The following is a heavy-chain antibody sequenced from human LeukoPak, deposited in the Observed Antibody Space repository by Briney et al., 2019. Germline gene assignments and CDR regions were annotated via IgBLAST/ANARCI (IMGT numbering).Heavy chain of an antibody. D-gene: IGHD1-26*01. CDR3: ARQGYTASYYFLDY. Sequence: SETLSLTCTVSGGSIRSYYWDWVRQPAGKGLEWIGRIYTTGTTDYNPSLKTRLTISIDTSKNQFSLRLTSVIAADTAVYYCARQGYTASYYFLDYWSQGTLVTVSS. V-gene: IGHV4-4*07. CDR2: IYTTGTT. J-gene: IGHJ4*02. CDR1: GGSIRSYY.